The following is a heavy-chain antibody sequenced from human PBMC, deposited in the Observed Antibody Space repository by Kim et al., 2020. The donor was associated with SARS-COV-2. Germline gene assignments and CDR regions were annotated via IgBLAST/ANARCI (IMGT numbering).Heavy chain of an antibody. Sequence: KFQGRVTITADESTSTAYMELSSLRSEDTAVYYCARGGRYGGYYYYGMDVWGQGTTVTVSS. CDR3: ARGGRYGGYYYYGMDV. D-gene: IGHD4-17*01. J-gene: IGHJ6*02. V-gene: IGHV1-69*01.